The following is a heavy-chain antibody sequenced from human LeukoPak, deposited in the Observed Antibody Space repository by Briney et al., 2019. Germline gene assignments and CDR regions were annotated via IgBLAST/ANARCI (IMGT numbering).Heavy chain of an antibody. J-gene: IGHJ5*02. Sequence: HTGGSLRLSCVASGFTFSNYWMHWVRQPPGKGLVWVSRIYVDGRTTNYADSVKGRFTIPRDNAKNTVYLEMNSLSVEDTATYYCIRDFRSADLWGQGTLVTVTS. V-gene: IGHV3-74*01. CDR3: IRDFRSADL. CDR1: GFTFSNYW. CDR2: IYVDGRTT.